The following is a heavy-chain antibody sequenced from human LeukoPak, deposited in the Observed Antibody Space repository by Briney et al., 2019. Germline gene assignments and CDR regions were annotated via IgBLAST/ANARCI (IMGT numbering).Heavy chain of an antibody. V-gene: IGHV3-49*03. CDR3: ISRAVWGSYRYNGSPFDY. Sequence: GGSLRLSCTASGFTFGDYAMSWFRQAPGKGLEWVGFIRSKAYGGTTEYAASVKGRFTISRDDSKSIAYLQMNSLKTEDTAVYYCISRAVWGSYRYNGSPFDYWGQGTLVTVSS. D-gene: IGHD3-16*02. J-gene: IGHJ4*02. CDR2: IRSKAYGGTT. CDR1: GFTFGDYA.